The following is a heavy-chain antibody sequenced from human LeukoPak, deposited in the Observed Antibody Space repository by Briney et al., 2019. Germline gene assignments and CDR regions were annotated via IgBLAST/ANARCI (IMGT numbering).Heavy chain of an antibody. J-gene: IGHJ5*02. CDR2: INPNSGGT. D-gene: IGHD6-13*01. CDR3: ARARASKQPNWFDP. V-gene: IGHV1-2*02. Sequence: SVKVSCKASGYTFTGYYMHWVRQAPGQGLEWMGWINPNSGGTNYAQKFQGRVTMTRDTSISTAYMELSRLRSDDTAVYYCARARASKQPNWFDPWGQGTLVTVSS. CDR1: GYTFTGYY.